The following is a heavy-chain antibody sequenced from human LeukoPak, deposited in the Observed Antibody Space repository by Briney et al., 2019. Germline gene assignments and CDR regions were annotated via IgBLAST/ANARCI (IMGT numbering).Heavy chain of an antibody. V-gene: IGHV3-7*01. CDR1: GFTFSSYW. J-gene: IGHJ4*02. CDR2: VKLDGSEK. Sequence: PGGSLRLSCAASGFTFSSYWMSWVRQAPGKGLEWVANVKLDGSEKSYVDSVKGRFTISRDNAKNSLYLQMNSLRAEDTAVYYCARDLVVATFDYWGQGTLVTVSS. D-gene: IGHD5-12*01. CDR3: ARDLVVATFDY.